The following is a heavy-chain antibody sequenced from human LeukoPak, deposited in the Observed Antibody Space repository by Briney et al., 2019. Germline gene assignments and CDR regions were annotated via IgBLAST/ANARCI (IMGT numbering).Heavy chain of an antibody. CDR1: GGTFSSYT. D-gene: IGHD1-14*01. CDR2: IIPILGIA. V-gene: IGHV1-69*16. J-gene: IGHJ4*02. CDR3: ARDSRSRGAPGNYFDY. Sequence: ASVKVSCKASGGTFSSYTISWVRQAPGQGLEWMGRIIPILGIANYAQKFQGRVTITTDESTSTAYMELSSLRSEDTAVYYCARDSRSRGAPGNYFDYWGQGTLVTVSS.